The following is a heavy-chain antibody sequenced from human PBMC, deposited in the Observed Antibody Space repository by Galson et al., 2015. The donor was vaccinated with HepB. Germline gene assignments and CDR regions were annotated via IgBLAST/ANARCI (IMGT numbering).Heavy chain of an antibody. J-gene: IGHJ3*01. CDR1: GFTFSSYA. Sequence: SLRLSCAASGFTFSSYAMSWVRQAPGKGLEWVSAISGSGGSTYYADSVKGRFTISRDNSKNTLYLQMNSLRAEDTAVYYCAKDTVLNYDFWKPTSWAWGQGTVVTVSS. D-gene: IGHD3-3*01. CDR3: AKDTVLNYDFWKPTSWA. V-gene: IGHV3-23*01. CDR2: ISGSGGST.